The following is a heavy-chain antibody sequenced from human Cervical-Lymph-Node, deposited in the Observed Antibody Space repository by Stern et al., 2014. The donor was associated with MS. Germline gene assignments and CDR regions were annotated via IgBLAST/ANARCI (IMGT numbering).Heavy chain of an antibody. Sequence: MQLVESGAEVKKPGASVKVSCKASGYTFTSYGISWVPQAPAQRLEGMGWISAYNGNTNYAQKLQGRVTMTTDTSTSTAYMELRSLRSDDTAVYYCARDHRQQPFDPWGQRTLVTVSS. CDR3: ARDHRQQPFDP. CDR2: ISAYNGNT. D-gene: IGHD6-13*01. J-gene: IGHJ5*02. V-gene: IGHV1-18*01. CDR1: GYTFTSYG.